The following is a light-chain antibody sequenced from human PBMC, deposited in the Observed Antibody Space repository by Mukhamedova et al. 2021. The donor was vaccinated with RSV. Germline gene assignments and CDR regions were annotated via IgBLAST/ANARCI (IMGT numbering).Light chain of an antibody. CDR3: FSRDSSGNHLL. CDR2: GQR. J-gene: IGLJ1*01. V-gene: IGLV3-19*01. CDR1: SLMTYY. Sequence: TVKIACQGDSLMTYYASWYQVKPGQAPLLVLSGQRDRPSGVPDRFSGSTSGDTSSLTITGAQAEDEAEHYCFSRDSSGNHLLFGT.